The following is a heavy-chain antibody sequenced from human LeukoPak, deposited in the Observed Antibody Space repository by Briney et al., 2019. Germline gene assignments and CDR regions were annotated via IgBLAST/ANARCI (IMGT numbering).Heavy chain of an antibody. Sequence: GGSLRLSCAASGFTFSSCAMSWVRQAPGKGLEWVSAISGSGGSTYYADSVKGRFTISRDNSKNTLYLQMNSLRAEDTAVYYCAKFLPTHIVVANYYFDYGGQGTLVTVSS. V-gene: IGHV3-23*01. D-gene: IGHD2-21*01. CDR3: AKFLPTHIVVANYYFDY. CDR2: ISGSGGST. J-gene: IGHJ4*02. CDR1: GFTFSSCA.